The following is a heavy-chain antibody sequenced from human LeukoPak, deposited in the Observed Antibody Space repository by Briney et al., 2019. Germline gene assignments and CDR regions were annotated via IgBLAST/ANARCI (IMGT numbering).Heavy chain of an antibody. CDR2: ISYDGRNK. D-gene: IGHD4-17*01. V-gene: IGHV3-30*04. CDR1: GFTFSSYA. CDR3: ARDFLSVYGDRGGLDY. J-gene: IGHJ4*02. Sequence: GGSLRLSCAASGFTFSSYAMHWVRQAPGKGLEWVAVISYDGRNKYYADSVKGRFTISRDNSKNTLFLQMNSLRAEDTAVYYCARDFLSVYGDRGGLDYWGQGTLVTVSS.